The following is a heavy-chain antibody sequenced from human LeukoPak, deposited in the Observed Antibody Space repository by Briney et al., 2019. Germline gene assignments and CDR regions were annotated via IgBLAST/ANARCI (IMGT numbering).Heavy chain of an antibody. CDR3: ARASRGEDDFWSGYHDGDYFDY. CDR2: ISSSSSYI. D-gene: IGHD3-3*01. J-gene: IGHJ4*02. Sequence: PGGSLRLSCAASGFTFSSYSMNWVRQAPGKGLEWVSSISSSSSYIYYADSVKGRFTISRDNAKNSLYLQMNSLRAEDTAVYYCARASRGEDDFWSGYHDGDYFDYWGQGTLVTVSS. V-gene: IGHV3-21*01. CDR1: GFTFSSYS.